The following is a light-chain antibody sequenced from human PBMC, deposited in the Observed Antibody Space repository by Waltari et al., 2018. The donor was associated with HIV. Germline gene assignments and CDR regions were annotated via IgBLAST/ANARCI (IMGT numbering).Light chain of an antibody. CDR2: EDN. Sequence: NFMLTQPHSVSGSAGKTVTISCTRDSGSIGSNYVQWFQQRPGSSPRTLTFEDNQRPSGVSDRFSASIDSSSTSASLTISGLKTEDEGHYYCQSYDTKTHWVFGGGSKLTVL. V-gene: IGLV6-57*01. CDR3: QSYDTKTHWV. CDR1: SGSIGSNY. J-gene: IGLJ3*02.